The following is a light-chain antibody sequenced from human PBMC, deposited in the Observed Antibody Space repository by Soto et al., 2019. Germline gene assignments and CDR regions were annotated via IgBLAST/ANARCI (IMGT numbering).Light chain of an antibody. Sequence: DIQMTQSPSSLSASAGARVTLTCRASQSISTYLNWYQKKPGKAPKLLIHAASSLQSGVPSRFSDSGSGTDFTLTISKLQPEDFATYYCQKSYSTPPVTFGQGTMVEIK. CDR2: AAS. CDR3: QKSYSTPPVT. J-gene: IGKJ2*01. V-gene: IGKV1-39*01. CDR1: QSISTY.